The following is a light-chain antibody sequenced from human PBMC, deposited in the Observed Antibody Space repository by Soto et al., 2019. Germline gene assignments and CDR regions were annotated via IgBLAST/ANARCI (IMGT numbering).Light chain of an antibody. J-gene: IGKJ2*01. V-gene: IGKV4-1*01. Sequence: DIVMTQSPDSLAVSLGERATINCKSSQNIFHTSNNKSSLAWFQQKPGQPPRLLIYWASTRESGVPDRFSGSGSGTDFTLTISSLQAEDVAVYYCQQSYSTPRTFGQGTKLEIK. CDR2: WAS. CDR3: QQSYSTPRT. CDR1: QNIFHTSNNKSS.